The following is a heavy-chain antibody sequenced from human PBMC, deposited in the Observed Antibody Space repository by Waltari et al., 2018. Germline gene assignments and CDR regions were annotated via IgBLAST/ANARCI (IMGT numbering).Heavy chain of an antibody. CDR2: IIPILGIA. V-gene: IGHV1-69*04. J-gene: IGHJ4*02. CDR3: ARDSGGYNYVTLDY. CDR1: GGTFSSYA. Sequence: QVQLVQSGAEVKKPGSSVKVSCKASGGTFSSYAISWVRQAPGQGLEWMGGIIPILGIANYAQKCQGRVTIAADESTSTAYMELSSLRSEDTAVYYCARDSGGYNYVTLDYWGQGTLVTVSS. D-gene: IGHD5-12*01.